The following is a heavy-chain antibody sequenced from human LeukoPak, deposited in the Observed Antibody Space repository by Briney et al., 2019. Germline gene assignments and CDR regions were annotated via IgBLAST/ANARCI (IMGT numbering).Heavy chain of an antibody. CDR3: ARDRGSFDFDY. D-gene: IGHD1-26*01. Sequence: ASVKVSCKVSGYTLTELSMHWVRQAPGKGLEWMGWISAYNGNTNYAQKLQGRVTMTTDTSTSTAYMELGSLRSDDTAVYYCARDRGSFDFDYWGQGTLVTVSS. V-gene: IGHV1-18*01. J-gene: IGHJ4*02. CDR2: ISAYNGNT. CDR1: GYTLTELS.